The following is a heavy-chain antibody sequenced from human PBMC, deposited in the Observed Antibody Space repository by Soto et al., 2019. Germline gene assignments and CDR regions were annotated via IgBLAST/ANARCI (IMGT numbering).Heavy chain of an antibody. CDR3: ARDGYDSSGYSSSLDY. Sequence: EVQLVESGGGLVQPGGSLRLSCAASGFTFSSYSMNWVRQAPGKGLEWVSYISGSGTTIYYADSVKGRLTISRDNAKNSPYLQMNSLRGEDTAVYYCARDGYDSSGYSSSLDYWGQGTLVTVSS. CDR1: GFTFSSYS. J-gene: IGHJ4*02. CDR2: ISGSGTTI. D-gene: IGHD3-22*01. V-gene: IGHV3-48*01.